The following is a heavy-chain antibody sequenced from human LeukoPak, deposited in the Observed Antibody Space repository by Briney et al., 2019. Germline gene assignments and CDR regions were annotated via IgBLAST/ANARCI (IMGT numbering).Heavy chain of an antibody. J-gene: IGHJ3*02. CDR2: INPSGGST. V-gene: IGHV1-46*01. CDR1: GYTFTTYY. CDR3: ARGYCSSNSCYGADAFDI. D-gene: IGHD2-2*01. Sequence: ASVKVSCKASGYTFTTYYMHWVRQAPGQGLEWMGLINPSGGSTSYAQKFQGRVTMTRDTSTSTVYMELSSLRSEDTAVYYCARGYCSSNSCYGADAFDIWGQGTLVIVSS.